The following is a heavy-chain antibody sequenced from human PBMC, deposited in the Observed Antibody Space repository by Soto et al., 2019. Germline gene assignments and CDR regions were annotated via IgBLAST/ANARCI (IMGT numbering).Heavy chain of an antibody. CDR3: AREGRGYYCSGSYYHYYYGMDV. CDR1: GGSISSGDYY. Sequence: QVQLQESGPGLVKPSQTLSLTCSVSGGSISSGDYYWSWIRQPPGKGLEWIGYIYHSGSTHYNPSLKSRLTISVDTSKNQFSLKLSSVTAADTAVYYCAREGRGYYCSGSYYHYYYGMDVWGQGTTVTVSS. V-gene: IGHV4-30-4*01. J-gene: IGHJ6*02. CDR2: IYHSGST. D-gene: IGHD3-10*01.